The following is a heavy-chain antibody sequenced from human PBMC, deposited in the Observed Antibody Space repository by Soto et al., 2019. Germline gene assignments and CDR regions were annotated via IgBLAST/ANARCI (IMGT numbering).Heavy chain of an antibody. CDR1: GYSFTSYW. V-gene: IGHV5-51*01. D-gene: IGHD6-13*01. Sequence: GESLKISCKGSGYSFTSYWIGWVRQMPGKVLEWMGIIYPGDSDTRYSPSFQGQVTISADKSISTAYLQWSSLKASDTAMYYCASARAAAGSYYYYGMDVWGQGXTVTVYS. CDR2: IYPGDSDT. CDR3: ASARAAAGSYYYYGMDV. J-gene: IGHJ6*02.